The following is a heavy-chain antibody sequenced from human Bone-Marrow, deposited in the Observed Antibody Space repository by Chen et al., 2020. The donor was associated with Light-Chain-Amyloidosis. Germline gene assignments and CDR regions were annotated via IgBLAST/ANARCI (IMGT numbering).Heavy chain of an antibody. D-gene: IGHD3-3*01. Sequence: LVESGGGLVQPGRSLRLSCTASGFNFVDYAVSWIRQAPGKGLEWVGVIRSRNYGGTTEYAASVKGRFTISRDDSKSIAYLQMNSLKTEDTAVYYCARDAFIFGVLMDRDYWGQGTLVTVSS. J-gene: IGHJ4*02. CDR2: IRSRNYGGTT. CDR1: GFNFVDYA. CDR3: ARDAFIFGVLMDRDY. V-gene: IGHV3-49*03.